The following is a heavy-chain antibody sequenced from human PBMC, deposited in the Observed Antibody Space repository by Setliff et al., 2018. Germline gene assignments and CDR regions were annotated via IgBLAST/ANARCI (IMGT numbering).Heavy chain of an antibody. D-gene: IGHD6-19*01. J-gene: IGHJ4*02. CDR2: ISYSGAT. CDR1: GGSINRDY. Sequence: SETLSLTCSVSGGSINRDYWSWIRQPPGKGLEWIGYISYSGATNYSPSLKSRVTISVDTSKNQFSLKLSSVSDGDTAVYYCARDQFSSGWYGPPESYFDCWGQGIQVTVS. V-gene: IGHV4-59*01. CDR3: ARDQFSSGWYGPPESYFDC.